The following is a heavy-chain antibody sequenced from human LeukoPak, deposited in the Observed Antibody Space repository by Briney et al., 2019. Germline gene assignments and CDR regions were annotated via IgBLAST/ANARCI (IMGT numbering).Heavy chain of an antibody. J-gene: IGHJ4*02. Sequence: SETLSLTCAVYGGSFSGYYWSWIRQPPGKGLEWIGEINHSGGTNYNPSLKSRVTISVDTSKNQFSLKLSSVTAADTAVYYCARGRRSSWYHDYWGQGTLVTVSS. CDR1: GGSFSGYY. V-gene: IGHV4-34*01. CDR2: INHSGGT. CDR3: ARGRRSSWYHDY. D-gene: IGHD6-13*01.